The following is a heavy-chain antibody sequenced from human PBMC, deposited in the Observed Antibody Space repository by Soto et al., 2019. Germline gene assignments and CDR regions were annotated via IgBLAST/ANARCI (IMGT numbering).Heavy chain of an antibody. CDR3: VGGIAARPGA. V-gene: IGHV1-69*01. J-gene: IGHJ5*02. CDR1: GGTFSSYA. Sequence: QVQLVQSGAEVKKPVSSVKVSCKASGGTFSSYAISWVRQAPGQGLEWMGGIIPIFGTANYAQKCQGRVTITEDESTSTGYMELSSLRSEDTAVYYCVGGIAARPGAWGQGTLVTVSS. D-gene: IGHD6-6*01. CDR2: IIPIFGTA.